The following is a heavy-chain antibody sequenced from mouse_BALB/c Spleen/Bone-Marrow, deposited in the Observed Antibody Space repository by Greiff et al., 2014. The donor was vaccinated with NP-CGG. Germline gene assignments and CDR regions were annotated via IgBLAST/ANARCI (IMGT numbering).Heavy chain of an antibody. CDR2: IYPGDSDT. V-gene: IGHV1-5*01. CDR3: TRYPYYYGSRNYYAMDY. CDR1: GYTFTSYW. Sequence: EVQLQQSGTVLARPGASVKMSCKASGYTFTSYWMHWVKQRPGQGLEWTGAIYPGDSDTSYNQKFKGKAKLTAVTSTCTAYMELSSLTNEDSAVYYCTRYPYYYGSRNYYAMDYWGQGTSVTVSS. J-gene: IGHJ4*01. D-gene: IGHD1-1*01.